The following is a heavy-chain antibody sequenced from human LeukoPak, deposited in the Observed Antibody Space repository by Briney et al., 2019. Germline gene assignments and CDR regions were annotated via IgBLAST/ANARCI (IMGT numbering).Heavy chain of an antibody. CDR1: GGSIRSYY. CDR3: ARGVWAQWLAFGYFQH. V-gene: IGHV4-59*12. J-gene: IGHJ1*01. CDR2: ISNTGST. Sequence: PSETLSLTCTVSGGSIRSYYWSWFRQPPGKGLEWIAYISNTGSTNYNPSLKSRVTISVDTSKNQFSLKLSSVTAADTAVYYCARGVWAQWLAFGYFQHWGQGTLVTVSS. D-gene: IGHD6-19*01.